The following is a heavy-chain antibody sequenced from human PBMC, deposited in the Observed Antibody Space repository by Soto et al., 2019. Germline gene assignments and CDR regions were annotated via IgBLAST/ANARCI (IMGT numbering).Heavy chain of an antibody. CDR2: ISGSGGST. CDR3: AKGGYDCPYYYYYGMDV. Sequence: GGSLRLSCAASGFTFSSYAMSWVRQAPGKGLEWVSAISGSGGSTYYADSVKGRFTISRDNSKNTLYLQMNSLRAEDTAVYYCAKGGYDCPYYYYYGMDVWGQGTTVTVSS. D-gene: IGHD5-12*01. CDR1: GFTFSSYA. J-gene: IGHJ6*02. V-gene: IGHV3-23*01.